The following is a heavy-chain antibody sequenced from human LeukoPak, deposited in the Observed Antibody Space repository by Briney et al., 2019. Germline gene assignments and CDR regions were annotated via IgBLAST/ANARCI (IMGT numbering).Heavy chain of an antibody. J-gene: IGHJ4*02. CDR2: ISSSGSTI. V-gene: IGHV3-48*03. D-gene: IGHD5-24*01. CDR1: GFTFSSYE. CDR3: ARETSLPVEMANDY. Sequence: GGSLRLSCAASGFTFSSYEMNCGRQAPGKGLEWVSYISSSGSTIYYADSVKGRFTISRDNATNSLYLQMNSLRAEDTAVYYCARETSLPVEMANDYWGQGTLVTVSS.